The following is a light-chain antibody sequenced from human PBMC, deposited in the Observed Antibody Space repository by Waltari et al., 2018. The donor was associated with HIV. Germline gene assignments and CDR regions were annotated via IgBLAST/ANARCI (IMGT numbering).Light chain of an antibody. CDR2: AAS. Sequence: DIQVTQSPSSLSASPVDSVTITCRASQNIGNFLNWYQPRTGKGPRLLVFAASNLHTGVPSRFRASGSGTEFTLTVNNVEPEDFGIYYCQQSFYFPLTFGGGT. CDR3: QQSFYFPLT. V-gene: IGKV1-39*01. CDR1: QNIGNF. J-gene: IGKJ4*01.